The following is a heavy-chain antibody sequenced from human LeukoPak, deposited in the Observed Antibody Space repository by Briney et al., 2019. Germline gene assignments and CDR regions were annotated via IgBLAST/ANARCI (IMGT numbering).Heavy chain of an antibody. CDR2: ITSGNSYA. Sequence: AGGSLRLSCAASGFSFSNSYMSWIRQAPGKGLGWLSYITSGNSYANYADSVKGRFTISRDTAKKSLYLQMNSLRDEDTAVYYCARGDGWFGELSNFDYWGQGTLVTVSS. D-gene: IGHD3-10*01. J-gene: IGHJ4*02. V-gene: IGHV3-11*05. CDR3: ARGDGWFGELSNFDY. CDR1: GFSFSNSY.